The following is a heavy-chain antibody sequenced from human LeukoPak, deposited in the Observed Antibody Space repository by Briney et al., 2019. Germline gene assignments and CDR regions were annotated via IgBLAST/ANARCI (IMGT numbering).Heavy chain of an antibody. J-gene: IGHJ4*02. CDR3: ARIGYCSSTSCLEFDY. V-gene: IGHV4-34*01. D-gene: IGHD2-2*01. CDR1: GGSFSGYY. Sequence: PSETLSLTCAVYGGSFSGYYWSWIRQPPGKGLEWIGEINHSGGTNYNPSLKSRVTISVDTSKNQFSLKLSSVTAADTAVYYCARIGYCSSTSCLEFDYWGQGTLVTVSS. CDR2: INHSGGT.